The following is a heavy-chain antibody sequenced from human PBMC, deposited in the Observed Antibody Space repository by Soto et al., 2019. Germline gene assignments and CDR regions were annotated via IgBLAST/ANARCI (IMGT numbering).Heavy chain of an antibody. D-gene: IGHD1-26*01. J-gene: IGHJ3*02. CDR3: ARDSGHYYRSDAFDK. CDR2: IDRSGGST. CDR1: GYTFTASY. V-gene: IGHV1-46*01. Sequence: QVQLVQSGAEVKKPGASVKVSCKASGYTFTASYMHWVRQAPGQGLEWMGIIDRSGGSTSYSQKFQGRVTMTRDTSTSTVYMELNSLRSEYTAVFYCARDSGHYYRSDAFDKWGQGTMVTVSS.